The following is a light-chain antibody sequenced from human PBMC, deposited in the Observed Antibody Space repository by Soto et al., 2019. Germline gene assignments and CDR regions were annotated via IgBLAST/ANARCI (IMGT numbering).Light chain of an antibody. CDR1: QSVSSY. Sequence: EIVLTQSPATLSLSPGERATLSCRASQSVSSYLAWYQQKPGPAPRLLIYDASNRATGIPARFSGSGSGTDFTLTISSLEPEDFAVYYCQQRSNWPRMYTFGQGTKLEI. CDR3: QQRSNWPRMYT. V-gene: IGKV3-11*01. J-gene: IGKJ2*01. CDR2: DAS.